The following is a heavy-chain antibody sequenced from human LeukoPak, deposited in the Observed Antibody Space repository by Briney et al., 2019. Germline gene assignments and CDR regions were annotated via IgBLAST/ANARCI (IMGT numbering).Heavy chain of an antibody. CDR3: AKTSTGAAAGIDY. D-gene: IGHD6-13*01. Sequence: GGSLRLSCAASGFTFSNVWMSWVRQAPGKGLEWVSAISGSGGSTYYADSVKGRFTISRDNSKNTLYLQMNSLRAEDTAVYYCAKTSTGAAAGIDYWGQGTLVTVSS. V-gene: IGHV3-23*01. CDR1: GFTFSNVW. J-gene: IGHJ4*02. CDR2: ISGSGGST.